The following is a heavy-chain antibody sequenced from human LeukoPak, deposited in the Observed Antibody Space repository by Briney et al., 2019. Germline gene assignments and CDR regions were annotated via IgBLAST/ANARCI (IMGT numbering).Heavy chain of an antibody. V-gene: IGHV3-74*01. D-gene: IGHD5-24*01. J-gene: IGHJ4*02. CDR1: GFTFSAYW. CDR2: IASDGSST. Sequence: GGSLRLSCAASGFTFSAYWMTWVRQAPGKGLVWVSRIASDGSSTTYADSVKGRFTISRDNGKNLLYLQMNSLRAEDTAVYYCAKVRDGYGAYDYWGQGTLVTVSS. CDR3: AKVRDGYGAYDY.